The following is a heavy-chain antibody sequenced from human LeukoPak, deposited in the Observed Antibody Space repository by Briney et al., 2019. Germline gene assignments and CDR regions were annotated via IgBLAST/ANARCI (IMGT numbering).Heavy chain of an antibody. D-gene: IGHD6-13*01. CDR1: GYTFTSYG. CDR3: ASTGQVQQLDFDY. Sequence: ASVKVSCKASGYTFTSYGISWVRQAPGQGLEWMGWINPNSGGTNYAQKFQGRVTMTRDTSISTAYMELSRLRSDDTAVYYCASTGQVQQLDFDYWGQGTLVTVSS. V-gene: IGHV1-2*02. J-gene: IGHJ4*02. CDR2: INPNSGGT.